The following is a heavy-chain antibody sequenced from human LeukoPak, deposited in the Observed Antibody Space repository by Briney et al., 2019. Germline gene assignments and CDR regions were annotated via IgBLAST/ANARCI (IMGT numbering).Heavy chain of an antibody. V-gene: IGHV4-4*07. CDR2: IYTSGST. J-gene: IGHJ3*02. CDR1: GGSISSYY. Sequence: SETLSLTCTVPGGSISSYYWSWIRQPAGKGLEWIGRIYTSGSTNYNPSLKSRVTMSVDTSKNQFSLKLSSVTAADTAVYYCARDGDILTGYYQGAFDIWGQGTMVTVSS. D-gene: IGHD3-9*01. CDR3: ARDGDILTGYYQGAFDI.